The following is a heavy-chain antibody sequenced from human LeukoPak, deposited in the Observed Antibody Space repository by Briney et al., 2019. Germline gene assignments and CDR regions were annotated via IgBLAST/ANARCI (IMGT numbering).Heavy chain of an antibody. D-gene: IGHD4-17*01. J-gene: IGHJ4*02. Sequence: SETLSLTCSVSDGSISSYYWSWIRQPPGKGLEWIGYIYYSGSTNYNPSLKSRVTISVDTSKNQFSLKLSSVTAADTAVYYCARGDDYGDSSFDYWGQGTLVTVSS. CDR1: DGSISSYY. CDR3: ARGDDYGDSSFDY. V-gene: IGHV4-59*01. CDR2: IYYSGST.